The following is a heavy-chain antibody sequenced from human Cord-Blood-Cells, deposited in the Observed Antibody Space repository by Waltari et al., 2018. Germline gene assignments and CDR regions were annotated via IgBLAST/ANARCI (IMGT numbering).Heavy chain of an antibody. CDR2: MNPNSGNT. CDR3: ATSGEYSSSSRYYFDY. V-gene: IGHV1-8*03. CDR1: GYTFTSSD. J-gene: IGHJ4*02. D-gene: IGHD6-6*01. Sequence: QVQLVQSGAEVKKPGASVKVSCKASGYTFTSSDINWVRQATGQGLEWMGWMNPNSGNTGYAQKFQGRVTITRNTSISTAYMELSSLRSEDTVVYYCATSGEYSSSSRYYFDYWGQGTLVTVSS.